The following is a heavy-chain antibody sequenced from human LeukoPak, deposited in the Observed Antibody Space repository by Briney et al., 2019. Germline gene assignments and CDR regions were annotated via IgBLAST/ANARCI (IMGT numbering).Heavy chain of an antibody. V-gene: IGHV4-34*01. J-gene: IGHJ3*02. Sequence: SETLSLTCAVYGGSFSGYYWSWIRQPPGKGLEWIGEINHSGSTNYNPSLKSRVTISVDTSKNQFSLKLSSVTAADTAVYYCARANYYDSSGYSRGSFDIWGQGTMVTVSS. CDR3: ARANYYDSSGYSRGSFDI. CDR1: GGSFSGYY. CDR2: INHSGST. D-gene: IGHD3-22*01.